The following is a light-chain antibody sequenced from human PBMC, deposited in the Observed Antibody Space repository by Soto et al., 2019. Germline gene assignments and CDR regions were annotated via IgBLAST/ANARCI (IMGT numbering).Light chain of an antibody. CDR3: QQCNSWPQWT. CDR2: GAS. J-gene: IGKJ1*01. Sequence: EIVMTQSPATLSVSPGERATLSCRASQSVSSNLAWYQQKPGQAPRLLIYGASTRATGIPARFSGSGSGTDFTLTISSLQSEDFAVYYCQQCNSWPQWTFGQGTKVDIK. V-gene: IGKV3-15*01. CDR1: QSVSSN.